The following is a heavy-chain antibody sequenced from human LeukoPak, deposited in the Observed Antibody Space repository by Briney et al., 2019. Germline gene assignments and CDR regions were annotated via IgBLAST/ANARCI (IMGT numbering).Heavy chain of an antibody. V-gene: IGHV3-66*01. CDR2: IYSGGNK. CDR3: ARGMKFMVRAFDY. D-gene: IGHD3-10*01. J-gene: IGHJ4*02. CDR1: GFTISNDY. Sequence: PGRSLRLSCAASGFTISNDYMSWVRQAPGKGLEWVSVIYSGGNKYYADSVKDRFTISRDNSKNMLYLQMDSLRAEDTAVYYCARGMKFMVRAFDYWGQGTLVTVSS.